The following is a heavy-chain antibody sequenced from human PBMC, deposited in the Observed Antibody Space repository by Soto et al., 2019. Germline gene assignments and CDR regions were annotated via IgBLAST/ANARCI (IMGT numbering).Heavy chain of an antibody. Sequence: QVQLVQSGAEVKKPGSSVKVSCKASGGTFSSYTISWVRQAPGQGLEWMGRIIPILGIANYAQKFQGRVTITADKSTNTAYMELSSLRSEDTAVYYCARDLYGGNLLNGLDYWGQGTLVTVSS. CDR1: GGTFSSYT. V-gene: IGHV1-69*08. CDR3: ARDLYGGNLLNGLDY. CDR2: IIPILGIA. D-gene: IGHD4-17*01. J-gene: IGHJ4*02.